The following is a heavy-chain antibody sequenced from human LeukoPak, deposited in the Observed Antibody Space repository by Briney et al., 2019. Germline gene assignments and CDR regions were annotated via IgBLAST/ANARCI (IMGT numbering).Heavy chain of an antibody. CDR2: ISGYNGNT. CDR1: GYTFTTYN. CDR3: ASWGGLNWFDP. Sequence: GASVKVSCKASGYTFTTYNINWVRQAPGQGLEWMGWISGYNGNTNYAQKLQGRVTITADKSTSTAYMELSSLRSEDTAVYYCASWGGLNWFDPWGQGTLVTVSS. V-gene: IGHV1-18*01. J-gene: IGHJ5*02. D-gene: IGHD3-16*01.